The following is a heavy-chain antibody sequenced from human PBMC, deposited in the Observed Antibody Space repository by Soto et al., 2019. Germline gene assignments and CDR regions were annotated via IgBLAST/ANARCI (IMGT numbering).Heavy chain of an antibody. CDR1: GGSISSSNW. V-gene: IGHV4-4*02. CDR2: IYHSGST. D-gene: IGHD3-10*01. Sequence: WETLSLTCAVSGGSISSSNWWSWVRQPPGKGLEWIGEIYHSGSTNYNPSLKSRVTISVDKSKNQFSLKLSSVTAADTAVYYCARDYYGSGSYYLKAPRFDPWGQGTLVTVS. CDR3: ARDYYGSGSYYLKAPRFDP. J-gene: IGHJ5*02.